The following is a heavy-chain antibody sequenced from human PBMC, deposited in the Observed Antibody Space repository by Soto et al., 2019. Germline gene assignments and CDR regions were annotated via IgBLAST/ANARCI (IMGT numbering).Heavy chain of an antibody. CDR1: GYTFTSYG. J-gene: IGHJ4*02. D-gene: IGHD3-16*01. V-gene: IGHV1-18*01. Sequence: QVQLVQSGAEVKKPGASVKVSCKASGYTFTSYGISWVRQAPGQGLECMGWISAYNGNTNYAQKPQGRVTMTTDTASSNAYMELRSLRSDDTAVYYSARDAGVSGELYYWGQGTLVTVSS. CDR3: ARDAGVSGELYY. CDR2: ISAYNGNT.